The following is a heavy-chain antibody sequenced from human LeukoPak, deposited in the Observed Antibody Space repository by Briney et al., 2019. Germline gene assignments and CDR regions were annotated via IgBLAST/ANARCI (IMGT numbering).Heavy chain of an antibody. CDR3: AKAETMTQRGYFDY. CDR2: ISHDGNNK. D-gene: IGHD1-1*01. CDR1: GITFSSYG. V-gene: IGHV3-30*18. Sequence: GGSLRLSCAASGITFSSYGMYWVRQAPGKGLEWVAVISHDGNNKYYADSVKGRFTISRDNSKNTLYLQMNSLRAEDTAVYYCAKAETMTQRGYFDYWGQGTLVTVSS. J-gene: IGHJ4*02.